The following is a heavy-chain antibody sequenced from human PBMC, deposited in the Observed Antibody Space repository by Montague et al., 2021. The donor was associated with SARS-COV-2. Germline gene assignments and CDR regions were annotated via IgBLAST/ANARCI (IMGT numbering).Heavy chain of an antibody. Sequence: TLSLTCTVSGGSISSGGYYWSWIRQHSGKGLEWNGYIYYSGSTYYNPSLKSRVTISVDTSKNQFSLKLSSVTAADTAVYYCARPPAVYVVVVPAARGHFDYWGQGTLVTVSS. CDR2: IYYSGST. V-gene: IGHV4-31*03. J-gene: IGHJ4*02. CDR3: ARPPAVYVVVVPAARGHFDY. CDR1: GGSISSGGYY. D-gene: IGHD2-2*01.